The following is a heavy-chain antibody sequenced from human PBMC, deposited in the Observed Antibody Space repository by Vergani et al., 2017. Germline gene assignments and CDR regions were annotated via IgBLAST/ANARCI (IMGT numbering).Heavy chain of an antibody. J-gene: IGHJ4*02. CDR1: EYSFGNYW. V-gene: IGHV5-51*01. Sequence: EVELVQSGPEMRKPGESLKISCKGSEYSFGNYWIGWVRQMPEKGLEWMGIIYPADSDTTYSPSFQGQVTISADKSISTAFLQWDSLKASDTALYYCARHTTYTDSWGQGTLVTVSS. D-gene: IGHD1-1*01. CDR2: IYPADSDT. CDR3: ARHTTYTDS.